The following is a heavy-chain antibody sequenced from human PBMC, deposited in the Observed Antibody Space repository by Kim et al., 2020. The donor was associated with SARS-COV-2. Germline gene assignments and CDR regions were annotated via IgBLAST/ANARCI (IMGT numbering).Heavy chain of an antibody. CDR2: TWFDGKNK. Sequence: GGSLRLSCAASGFTFSKYGMHWVRQAPGKGLEWVAVTWFDGKNKYYADSVRGRFTISRDNSKNILYLEMNSLRAEDTAMYYCAKDGQQQYWGQGTLVTVSS. CDR1: GFTFSKYG. CDR3: AKDGQQQY. D-gene: IGHD6-13*01. V-gene: IGHV3-33*06. J-gene: IGHJ4*02.